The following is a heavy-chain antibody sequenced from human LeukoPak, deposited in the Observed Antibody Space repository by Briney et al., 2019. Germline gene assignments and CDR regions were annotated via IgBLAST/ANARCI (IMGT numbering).Heavy chain of an antibody. J-gene: IGHJ5*02. V-gene: IGHV3-23*01. CDR3: AKDYDYGVGVNWFDP. CDR1: EFTFGTYA. Sequence: GGSLRLSCAASEFTFGTYAMSWVRQAPGKGLEWVSAISGSGGSTYYAASVKGRFTISRDNSRNTVYLQMNSLRAEDTAVYYCAKDYDYGVGVNWFDPWGQGTLVTVSS. D-gene: IGHD4-17*01. CDR2: ISGSGGST.